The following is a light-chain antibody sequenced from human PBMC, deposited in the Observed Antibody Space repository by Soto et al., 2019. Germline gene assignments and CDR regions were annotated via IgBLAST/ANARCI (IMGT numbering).Light chain of an antibody. V-gene: IGLV2-14*01. CDR2: DVT. CDR1: SSDVGAYNS. J-gene: IGLJ1*01. CDR3: SSYTKSNTLV. Sequence: QSVLTQPASVSGSPGQSITISCTGTSSDVGAYNSVSWYQQHPGKAPKLMIYDVTNRPSGVSDRFSGSQSGNTASLTISGLQAEDEADYYCSSYTKSNTLVFGAGTKLTV.